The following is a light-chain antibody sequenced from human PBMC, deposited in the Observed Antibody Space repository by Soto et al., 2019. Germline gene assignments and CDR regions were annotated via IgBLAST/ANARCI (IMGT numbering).Light chain of an antibody. CDR3: QQYGYLGT. J-gene: IGKJ1*01. Sequence: EIVMTQSPDILSVSPGERATLSCRASQSVSSNLAWYQQKPGQSPRLLIYGASTRATGIPVRFSGSGSGTDFTLTISRLEPEDFAVYYCQQYGYLGTFGQGTKVDIK. CDR1: QSVSSN. V-gene: IGKV3-15*01. CDR2: GAS.